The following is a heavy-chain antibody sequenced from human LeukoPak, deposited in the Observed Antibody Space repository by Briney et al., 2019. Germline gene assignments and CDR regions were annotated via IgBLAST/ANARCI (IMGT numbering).Heavy chain of an antibody. Sequence: SETLSLTCTVSGASISSDYWSWIRQPPGKRLQWIGYIYYTGSTNYDASLKSRVTISVDTSKNQFSLKLTSVTAADTAVYYCATFRPGGYFQNWGQGTLVTVSS. CDR2: IYYTGST. V-gene: IGHV4-59*01. CDR1: GASISSDY. D-gene: IGHD2-21*01. CDR3: ATFRPGGYFQN. J-gene: IGHJ1*01.